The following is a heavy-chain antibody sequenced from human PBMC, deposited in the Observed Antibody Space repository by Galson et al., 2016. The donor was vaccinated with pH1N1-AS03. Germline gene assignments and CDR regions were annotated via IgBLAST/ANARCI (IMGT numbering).Heavy chain of an antibody. V-gene: IGHV3-21*06. CDR1: GITFSSSS. D-gene: IGHD3-10*01. Sequence: SLRLSCAVSGITFSSSSMNWVRQAPGKGLERVASISSGGNAIYYADKLKGRFAVSRDNTNNLLFLQMNSLRAEDTAVYYCARASYFGSGSRAFDYWGQGTLVTVSS. CDR2: ISSGGNAI. CDR3: ARASYFGSGSRAFDY. J-gene: IGHJ4*02.